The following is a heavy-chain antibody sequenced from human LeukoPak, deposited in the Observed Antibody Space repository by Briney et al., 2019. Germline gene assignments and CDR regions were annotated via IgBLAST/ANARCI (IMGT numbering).Heavy chain of an antibody. CDR1: GFTFSSYW. V-gene: IGHV3-7*01. CDR3: ARVWNYDILTGYGSWGAFDI. J-gene: IGHJ3*02. D-gene: IGHD3-9*01. Sequence: GGSLRLSCAASGFTFSSYWMSWVRQAPGKGLEWVANIKQDGSEKYYVDSVKGRFTISRDNAKNSLYLQMNSLRAEDTAVYYCARVWNYDILTGYGSWGAFDIWGQGTMVTVSS. CDR2: IKQDGSEK.